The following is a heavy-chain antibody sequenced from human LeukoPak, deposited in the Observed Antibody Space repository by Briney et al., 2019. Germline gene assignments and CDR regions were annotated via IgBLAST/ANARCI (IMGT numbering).Heavy chain of an antibody. CDR1: GFTFSSYW. Sequence: GGSLRLSCAASGFTFSSYWMHWVRQAPGKGLVWVSRINSDGSSTSYADSVKGRFTISRDNSKNTLYLQMNSLRAEDTAVYYCAKLGLYGSGSYWDYWGQGTLVTVSS. D-gene: IGHD3-10*01. CDR3: AKLGLYGSGSYWDY. CDR2: INSDGSST. J-gene: IGHJ4*02. V-gene: IGHV3-74*01.